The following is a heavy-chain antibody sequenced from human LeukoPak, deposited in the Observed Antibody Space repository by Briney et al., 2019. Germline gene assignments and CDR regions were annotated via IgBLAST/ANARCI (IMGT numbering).Heavy chain of an antibody. CDR2: IKSKTDGGTT. CDR3: TTWNYDILTGYSI. CDR1: GFSFNTAW. J-gene: IGHJ4*02. D-gene: IGHD3-9*01. V-gene: IGHV3-15*07. Sequence: GGSLRLSCAASGFSFNTAWMNWVRQAPGKGLEWVGRIKSKTDGGTTEYAAPVNGRFTISRDDSKSTLYLQMNSLKTEDTALYYCTTWNYDILTGYSIWGQGTLVTVSS.